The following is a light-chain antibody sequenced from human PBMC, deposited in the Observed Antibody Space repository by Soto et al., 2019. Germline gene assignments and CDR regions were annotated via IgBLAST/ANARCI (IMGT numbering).Light chain of an antibody. CDR1: TSNIESNT. Sequence: QSVLTQPPSASGTPGLRVTISCSGSTSNIESNTVNWYQHLPGTAPKLLIHSNNQRPSGVPDRFSGSKSCTSASLAISGLQSDDEADYYCAAWDDSLNGVIFGGGTQLTVL. CDR2: SNN. V-gene: IGLV1-44*01. CDR3: AAWDDSLNGVI. J-gene: IGLJ2*01.